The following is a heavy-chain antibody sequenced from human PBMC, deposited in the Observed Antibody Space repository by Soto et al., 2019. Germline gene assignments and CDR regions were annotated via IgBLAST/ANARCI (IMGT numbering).Heavy chain of an antibody. V-gene: IGHV4-59*12. CDR2: IYYSGST. CDR1: GGSISSYY. D-gene: IGHD2-2*01. Sequence: SETLSLTCTVSGGSISSYYWSWIRQPPGKGLEWIGYIYYSGSTYYNPPLRSRVTISVDTSKNQFSLKLSSVTAADTAVYYCARDLQDIVLVPDSPFPGMEVWGQGTTVTVSS. CDR3: ARDLQDIVLVPDSPFPGMEV. J-gene: IGHJ6*02.